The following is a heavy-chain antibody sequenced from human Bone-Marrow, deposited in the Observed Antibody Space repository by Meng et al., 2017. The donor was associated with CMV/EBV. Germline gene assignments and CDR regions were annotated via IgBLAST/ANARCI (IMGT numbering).Heavy chain of an antibody. D-gene: IGHD4-17*01. Sequence: GESLKISCTASGFTFGDYAMSWVRQAPGKGLEWVGFIRSKAYGGTTEYAASVKGRFTISRDDSKSIAYLQMNSLKTEDTAVYYCTRDRTEYFDYWGQGTLVTVSS. CDR2: IRSKAYGGTT. J-gene: IGHJ4*02. CDR1: GFTFGDYA. CDR3: TRDRTEYFDY. V-gene: IGHV3-49*04.